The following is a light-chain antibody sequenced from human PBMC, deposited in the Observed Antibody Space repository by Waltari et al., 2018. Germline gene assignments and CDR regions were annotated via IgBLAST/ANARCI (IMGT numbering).Light chain of an antibody. Sequence: QSALTQPRSVSGSPRQSVTISCTGTNNDVGYYDYVSWYQQHPNAAPKLLVFGVSQRPSGVPDRFSGSKAGNTASLSISGLQAEDEADYYCCSYAGGFTWVFGGGTRLTV. CDR1: NNDVGYYDY. J-gene: IGLJ3*02. V-gene: IGLV2-11*01. CDR3: CSYAGGFTWV. CDR2: GVS.